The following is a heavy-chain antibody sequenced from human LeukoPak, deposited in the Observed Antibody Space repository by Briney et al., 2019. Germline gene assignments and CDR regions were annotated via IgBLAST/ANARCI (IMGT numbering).Heavy chain of an antibody. D-gene: IGHD2-2*01. J-gene: IGHJ6*04. CDR2: IIPFFGTT. Sequence: SVKVSCKASGGTFSNYAIIWVRQAPGQGLEWMGGIIPFFGTTNCSRKFQGRVTMTADESTSTAYMELNSLKSEDTAVYGCARDLGDCTTTTCYGDYYYAMVVWGNGTTVIVSS. V-gene: IGHV1-69*01. CDR1: GGTFSNYA. CDR3: ARDLGDCTTTTCYGDYYYAMVV.